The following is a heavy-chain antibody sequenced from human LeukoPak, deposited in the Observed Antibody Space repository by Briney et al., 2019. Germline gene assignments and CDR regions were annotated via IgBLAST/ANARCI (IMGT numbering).Heavy chain of an antibody. CDR1: GFTFRRYS. Sequence: SGGSLTLSCAASGFTFRRYSMSWVRQATGKGLEGVSSIISSSSYIYNADSVKGRFTISRDNAKNSLFLQMDSLRAEDTAVYYCARGNTIIGMVHFDHWGQGTLVTVSS. J-gene: IGHJ4*02. CDR2: IISSSSYI. CDR3: ARGNTIIGMVHFDH. D-gene: IGHD3-9*01. V-gene: IGHV3-21*01.